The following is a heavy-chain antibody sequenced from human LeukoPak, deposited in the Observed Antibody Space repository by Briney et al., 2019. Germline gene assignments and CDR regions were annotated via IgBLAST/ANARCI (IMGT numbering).Heavy chain of an antibody. Sequence: PSETLSLTCTVYGGSFSNYYWSWIRQPPGRGLEWIGEINDSGRINYNPSLMSRVTVSVDTSKNQFSLRLTSVTATDTAVYYCARRWYYGRNYYIDVWGNGATVSVSS. CDR2: INDSGRI. V-gene: IGHV4-34*01. CDR1: GGSFSNYY. J-gene: IGHJ6*03. D-gene: IGHD6-13*01. CDR3: ARRWYYGRNYYIDV.